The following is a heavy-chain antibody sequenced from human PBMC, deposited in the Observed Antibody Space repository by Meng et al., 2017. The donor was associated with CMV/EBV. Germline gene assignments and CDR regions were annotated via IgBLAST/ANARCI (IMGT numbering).Heavy chain of an antibody. CDR3: ARDAGYCSSTSCEHYYGMDV. Sequence: SVKVSCKASGGTFSSYAISWVRPAPGQGLEWMGGIIPIFGTANYAQKFQGRVTITTDESTSTAYMELSSLRSEDTAVYYCARDAGYCSSTSCEHYYGMDVWGQGTTVTVSS. CDR2: IIPIFGTA. CDR1: GGTFSSYA. V-gene: IGHV1-69*05. D-gene: IGHD2-2*01. J-gene: IGHJ6*02.